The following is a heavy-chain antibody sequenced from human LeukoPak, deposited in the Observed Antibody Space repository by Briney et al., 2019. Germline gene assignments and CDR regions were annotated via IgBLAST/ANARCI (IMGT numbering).Heavy chain of an antibody. CDR1: GGSFSGYY. D-gene: IGHD2-2*01. V-gene: IGHV4-34*01. CDR2: INHSGST. J-gene: IGHJ6*03. Sequence: SETLSLTCAVYGGSFSGYYWSWIRQPPGKGLELIGEINHSGSTNYNPSLKSRVAISVDTSKNQFSLKLSSVTAADTAVYYCARSPQGIVVVPAARLYYYYYMDVWGKGTTVTVSS. CDR3: ARSPQGIVVVPAARLYYYYYMDV.